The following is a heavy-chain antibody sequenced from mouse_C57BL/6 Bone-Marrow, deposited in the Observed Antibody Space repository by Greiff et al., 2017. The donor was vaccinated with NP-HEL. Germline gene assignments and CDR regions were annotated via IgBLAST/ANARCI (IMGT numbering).Heavy chain of an antibody. CDR3: ARSPYNGYYYYYAMDY. CDR1: GYSITSDY. V-gene: IGHV3-8*01. D-gene: IGHD2-3*01. CDR2: ISYSGST. Sequence: EVQLQESGPGLAKPSQTLSLTCSVTGYSITSDYWNWIRKFPGNKLEYMGYISYSGSTYYNPSLKSRISITRDTSKNQYYLQLNSVTTEDTATYYCARSPYNGYYYYYAMDYWGQGASVTVSS. J-gene: IGHJ4*01.